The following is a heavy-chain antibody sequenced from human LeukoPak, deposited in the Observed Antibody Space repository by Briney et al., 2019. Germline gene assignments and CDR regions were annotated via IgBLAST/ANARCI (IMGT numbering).Heavy chain of an antibody. CDR2: ISYDGSNK. J-gene: IGHJ1*01. Sequence: PGGSLRLSCAASGFTFSSYAMHWVRQAPGKGLEWVAVISYDGSNKYYADSVKGRFTISRDNSKNTLYLQMDSLRAEDTAVYYCAKGGGYCSSTSCYTRYFQHWGQGTLVTVSS. CDR3: AKGGGYCSSTSCYTRYFQH. CDR1: GFTFSSYA. D-gene: IGHD2-2*02. V-gene: IGHV3-30*04.